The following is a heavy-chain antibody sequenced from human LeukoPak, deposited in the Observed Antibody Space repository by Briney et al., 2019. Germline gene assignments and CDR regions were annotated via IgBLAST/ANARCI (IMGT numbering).Heavy chain of an antibody. V-gene: IGHV3-23*01. Sequence: GGSLRLSCAASGFPLSSYAMSWVRQAPGEGLEWVSSISDSGGRTNYADSVKGRFTITRDNSKNTFYLQINSLRVGDTAIYYCTKEPSGSGWSYTQYFQHWGQGTLVTVSS. CDR1: GFPLSSYA. J-gene: IGHJ1*01. CDR2: ISDSGGRT. D-gene: IGHD6-19*01. CDR3: TKEPSGSGWSYTQYFQH.